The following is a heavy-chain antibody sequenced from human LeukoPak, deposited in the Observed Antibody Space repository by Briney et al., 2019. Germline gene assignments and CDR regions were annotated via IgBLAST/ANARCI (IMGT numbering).Heavy chain of an antibody. CDR2: IYYSGSS. Sequence: SETLSLTCTVSGGSISGYHWSWIRQPPGKGLEWLGYIYYSGSSNYNPSLKSRVTISADTSKNQFSLKLSSVTAADTAVYYCARVPRSYYYYYYMDVWGKGTTVTVSS. CDR1: GGSISGYH. CDR3: ARVPRSYYYYYYMDV. V-gene: IGHV4-59*01. J-gene: IGHJ6*03.